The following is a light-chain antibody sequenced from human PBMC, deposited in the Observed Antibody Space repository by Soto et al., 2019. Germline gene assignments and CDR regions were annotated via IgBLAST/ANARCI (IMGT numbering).Light chain of an antibody. CDR2: DAS. CDR3: QQANSFPIT. Sequence: DIQMTQSPSSVSASVGDRVTITCRANQDINRWLAWYQQKPGKVPKLLIYDASTLQSGVPARFSGSGSGTDFTLTISSLQPEDFATYFCQQANSFPITFGPGTKV. V-gene: IGKV1-12*01. CDR1: QDINRW. J-gene: IGKJ3*01.